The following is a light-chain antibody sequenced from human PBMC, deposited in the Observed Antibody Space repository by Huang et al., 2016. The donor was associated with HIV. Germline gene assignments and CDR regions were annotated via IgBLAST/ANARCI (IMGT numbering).Light chain of an antibody. V-gene: IGKV3-15*01. J-gene: IGKJ4*01. CDR1: QRVGGN. Sequence: EIVVTQSPAILSWSPGERATLSVRASQRVGGNSAWYQLKTGQAPRLLSEHTSARATGSPARFSGSGSETEFTLTISSLQSEDFAIYYCQQYNNWPPLTFGGGTKVEIK. CDR2: HTS. CDR3: QQYNNWPPLT.